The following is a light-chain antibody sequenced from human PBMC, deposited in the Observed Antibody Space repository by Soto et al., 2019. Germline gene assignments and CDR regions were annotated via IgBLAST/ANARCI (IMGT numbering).Light chain of an antibody. CDR3: QQYYNWPRT. V-gene: IGKV3-11*01. J-gene: IGKJ5*01. Sequence: EIVLTQSPATLSLSPGERATLSCRASQSVSSYLAWYQQKPGQAPRLLIYDASNRATGIPARFSASGSGTDFTLTISSLEPEDFAVYYCQQYYNWPRTFGQGTRLEIK. CDR1: QSVSSY. CDR2: DAS.